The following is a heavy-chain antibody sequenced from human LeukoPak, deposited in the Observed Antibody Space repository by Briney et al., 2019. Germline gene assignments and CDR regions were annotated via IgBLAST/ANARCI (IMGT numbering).Heavy chain of an antibody. V-gene: IGHV3-7*01. CDR2: IKEDGSEI. J-gene: IGHJ3*02. CDR1: GFPFSTYW. Sequence: PGGSLRLSCAASGFPFSTYWMTWVRQAPGKGLEWVANIKEDGSEIYYVDSVKGRSTISRDNAKNSLYLQMNSLRAEDTAVYYCTRGVYALDIWGQGTMVTVSS. CDR3: TRGVYALDI. D-gene: IGHD6-13*01.